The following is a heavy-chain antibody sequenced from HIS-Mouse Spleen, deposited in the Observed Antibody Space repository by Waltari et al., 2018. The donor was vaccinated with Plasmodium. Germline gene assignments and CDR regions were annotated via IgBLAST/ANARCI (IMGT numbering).Heavy chain of an antibody. Sequence: AEVKKPGASVKVSCKASGYTFTGYYMHWVRQAPRQGLEWMGWINPNSGGTNYAQKFQGRVTMTRDTSISTAYMELSRLRSDDTAVYYCARVLGYKAAAGTFVEYFQHWGQGTLVTVSS. J-gene: IGHJ1*01. CDR3: ARVLGYKAAAGTFVEYFQH. D-gene: IGHD6-13*01. V-gene: IGHV1-2*02. CDR1: GYTFTGYY. CDR2: INPNSGGT.